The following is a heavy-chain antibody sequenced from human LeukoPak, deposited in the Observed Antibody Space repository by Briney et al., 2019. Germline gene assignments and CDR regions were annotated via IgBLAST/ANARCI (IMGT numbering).Heavy chain of an antibody. V-gene: IGHV4-61*01. D-gene: IGHD6-19*01. CDR2: IYYSGST. J-gene: IGHJ4*02. Sequence: PSETLSLTCTVSGGSVSSGSYYWSWIRQPPGKGLEWIGYIYYSGSTNYNPSLKSRVTISVDTSKNQFSLKLSSVTAADTAVYYCARAVLYSSGWWALFDYWGQGTLVTVSS. CDR3: ARAVLYSSGWWALFDY. CDR1: GGSVSSGSYY.